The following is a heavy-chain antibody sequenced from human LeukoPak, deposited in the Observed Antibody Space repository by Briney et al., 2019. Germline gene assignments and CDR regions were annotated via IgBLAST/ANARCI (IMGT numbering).Heavy chain of an antibody. D-gene: IGHD5-12*01. J-gene: IGHJ6*02. CDR2: ISYDGSNE. CDR3: ARDRGSVGYDWDYYYAMDV. V-gene: IGHV3-30-3*01. Sequence: GGALRLSCAASGFTFSSYGMRWVRAAPGKGLEGVAVISYDGSNEYYADSVKRRFTISRDNSKNTLYLQMNSLRAEDTAVYYCARDRGSVGYDWDYYYAMDVWGQGTTVTVSS. CDR1: GFTFSSYG.